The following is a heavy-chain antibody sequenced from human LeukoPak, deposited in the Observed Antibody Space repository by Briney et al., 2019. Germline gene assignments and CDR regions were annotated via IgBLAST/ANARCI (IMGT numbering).Heavy chain of an antibody. CDR1: GFTFSSYW. CDR3: ARFRTWGDKAFDY. Sequence: GGSLRLSCAASGFTFSSYWVSWVRQAPGKGLEWVSYIGTTSGAIYYADSVKGRFTISRDSAKNSLYLQMNSLRAEDTAVYYCARFRTWGDKAFDYWGQGTLVTVSS. D-gene: IGHD2-21*02. CDR2: IGTTSGAI. J-gene: IGHJ4*02. V-gene: IGHV3-48*01.